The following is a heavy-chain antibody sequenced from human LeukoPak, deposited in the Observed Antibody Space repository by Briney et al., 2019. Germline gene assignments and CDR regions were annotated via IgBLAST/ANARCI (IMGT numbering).Heavy chain of an antibody. Sequence: GGSLRLSCVSSGLTFSAYAMSWVRQAPGRGLEWVSGITSSGGSTYYADSVKGRFTISRDNSKNTLFLQMNGLRAEDTAVYYCAKRGGYCSSAICYYYYYMDVWGKGTTVTVSS. CDR2: ITSSGGST. D-gene: IGHD2-2*01. CDR3: AKRGGYCSSAICYYYYYMDV. V-gene: IGHV3-23*01. CDR1: GLTFSAYA. J-gene: IGHJ6*03.